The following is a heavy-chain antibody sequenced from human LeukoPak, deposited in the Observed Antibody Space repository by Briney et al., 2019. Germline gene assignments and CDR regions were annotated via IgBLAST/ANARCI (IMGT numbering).Heavy chain of an antibody. V-gene: IGHV3-21*01. D-gene: IGHD2-2*01. J-gene: IGHJ4*02. CDR3: TRDGKDCSSTSCSADY. CDR1: GFTFCTYN. CDR2: ISVSSSYI. Sequence: PGGSPRLPSAAAGFTFCTYNMNRVRQAPREGLEWGSSISVSSSYIYYAGSVKGRFTISRDNAKNSLYLQMNSLRVEDTAVYFCTRDGKDCSSTSCSADYWGQGTLVTVSS.